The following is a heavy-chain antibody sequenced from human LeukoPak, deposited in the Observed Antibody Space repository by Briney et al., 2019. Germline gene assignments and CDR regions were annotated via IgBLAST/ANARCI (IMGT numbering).Heavy chain of an antibody. D-gene: IGHD2-2*01. CDR3: ARASLPPELKGDIVVVPAATLYDY. CDR1: GGSFSGYY. Sequence: PSETLSLTCAVYGGSFSGYYWSLIRQPPGKGLEWIGEINHSGSTNYNPSLKSRVTISVDTSKNQFSLKLSSVTAADTAVYYCARASLPPELKGDIVVVPAATLYDYWGQGTLVTVSS. V-gene: IGHV4-34*01. CDR2: INHSGST. J-gene: IGHJ4*02.